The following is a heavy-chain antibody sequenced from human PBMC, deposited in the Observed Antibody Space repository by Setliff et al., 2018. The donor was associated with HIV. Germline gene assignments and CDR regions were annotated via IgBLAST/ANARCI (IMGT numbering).Heavy chain of an antibody. Sequence: SETLSLTCAVYGGSFSGYYWSWIRQPPGKGLEWIGEINHSGSTNYNPSLKSRVTISVDTSKNQFSLKLSSVTAADTAVYYCAKSQWELPGSWGQGTLVTVSS. J-gene: IGHJ4*02. V-gene: IGHV4-34*01. CDR3: AKSQWELPGS. CDR2: INHSGST. CDR1: GGSFSGYY. D-gene: IGHD1-26*01.